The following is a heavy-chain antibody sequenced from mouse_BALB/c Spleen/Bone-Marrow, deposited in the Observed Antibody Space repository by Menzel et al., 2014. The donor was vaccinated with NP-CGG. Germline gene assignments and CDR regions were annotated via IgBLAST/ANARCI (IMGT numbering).Heavy chain of an antibody. CDR2: IFPGDGST. CDR1: GYTFTSYD. Sequence: VQQVESGAELVKPGASVKLSCKASGYTFTSYDISWVRQRPEQGLEWIGWIFPGDGSTKYNEKFKGKATLTTDKSSSTAYMQLSRLTSEDSAVYFCARRVYYDYDGGAWFAYWGQGTLVTVSA. CDR3: ARRVYYDYDGGAWFAY. V-gene: IGHV1-85*01. J-gene: IGHJ3*01. D-gene: IGHD2-4*01.